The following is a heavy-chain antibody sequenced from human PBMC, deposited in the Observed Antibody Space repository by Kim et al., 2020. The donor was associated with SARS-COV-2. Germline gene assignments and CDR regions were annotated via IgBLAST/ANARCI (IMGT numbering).Heavy chain of an antibody. Sequence: GGSLRLSCAASGLTFSSYWMTWVRQGLGKGLEWVANMNQDGSEKYYMDSVKGRFTISRDNAKNSLYLQMNSLRAEDTAVYYCLGGPAPDYWGQGTLVTV. CDR3: LGGPAPDY. CDR2: MNQDGSEK. D-gene: IGHD3-16*01. V-gene: IGHV3-7*01. J-gene: IGHJ4*02. CDR1: GLTFSSYW.